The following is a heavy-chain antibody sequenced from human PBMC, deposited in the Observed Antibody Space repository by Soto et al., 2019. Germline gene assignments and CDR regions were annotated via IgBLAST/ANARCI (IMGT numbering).Heavy chain of an antibody. D-gene: IGHD6-13*01. J-gene: IGHJ3*02. Sequence: QVQLVQSGAEVKKPGASVKVSCKASGYTFTSYDINWVRQATGQGLEWMGWMNPNSGNTGYAQKFQGRVTMTRNTSISTAYMELSSLRSEDTAVYYCARGCYNWGSSGNHDAFDIWGQGTMVTVSS. CDR2: MNPNSGNT. CDR1: GYTFTSYD. V-gene: IGHV1-8*01. CDR3: ARGCYNWGSSGNHDAFDI.